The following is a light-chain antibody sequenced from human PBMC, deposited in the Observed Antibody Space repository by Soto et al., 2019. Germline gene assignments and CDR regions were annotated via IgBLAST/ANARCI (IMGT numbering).Light chain of an antibody. CDR1: QGISNY. CDR3: QKYTNFPA. CDR2: AAS. V-gene: IGKV1-27*01. Sequence: DIQMTQSPSSLSASVGERVTITCRASQGISNYLAWYHQIPGKVPKLLISAASTLQSAVPSRFSGSGSGTDSPITISSLQPEDVATYYCQKYTNFPAFGGGTKVEIK. J-gene: IGKJ4*01.